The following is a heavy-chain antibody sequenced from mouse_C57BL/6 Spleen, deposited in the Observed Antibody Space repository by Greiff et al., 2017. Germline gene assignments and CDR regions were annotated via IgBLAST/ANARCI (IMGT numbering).Heavy chain of an antibody. CDR3: AREEDGTVVFAY. D-gene: IGHD1-1*01. V-gene: IGHV14-3*01. CDR2: IDPANGNT. Sequence: EVQVVESVAELVRPGASVKLSCTASGFNIKNTYMHWVKQRPEQGLEWIGRIDPANGNTKYAPKFQGKATITADTSSNTAYLQLSSLTSEDTAIYYGAREEDGTVVFAYWGQGTLVTVSA. CDR1: GFNIKNTY. J-gene: IGHJ3*01.